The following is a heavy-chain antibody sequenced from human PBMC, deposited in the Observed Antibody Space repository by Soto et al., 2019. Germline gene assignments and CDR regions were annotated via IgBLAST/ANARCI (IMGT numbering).Heavy chain of an antibody. Sequence: GGSLRLSCAASGFTFSSYAMSWVRQAPGKGLEWVSAISGSGGSTYFADSVKGRFTISRDNSKNTLYLQMNSLRAEDTAVYYCAKDIGPRSGYYTGIYYWGQGTLVTVSS. D-gene: IGHD3-3*01. CDR1: GFTFSSYA. J-gene: IGHJ4*02. V-gene: IGHV3-23*01. CDR2: ISGSGGST. CDR3: AKDIGPRSGYYTGIYY.